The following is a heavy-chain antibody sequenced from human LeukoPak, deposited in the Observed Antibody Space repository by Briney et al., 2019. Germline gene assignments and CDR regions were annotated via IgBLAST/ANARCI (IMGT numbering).Heavy chain of an antibody. CDR1: GGSISSGSYY. CDR3: ASSIAAFFDY. CDR2: IYTNGST. D-gene: IGHD6-6*01. J-gene: IGHJ4*02. Sequence: PSETLSLTSTVSGGSISSGSYYWSWIRQPAGKGLEWIGRIYTNGSTNYNPSLKSRVTISVDTSKNQFSLKLSSVTAADTAVYYCASSIAAFFDYWGQGTLVTVSS. V-gene: IGHV4-61*02.